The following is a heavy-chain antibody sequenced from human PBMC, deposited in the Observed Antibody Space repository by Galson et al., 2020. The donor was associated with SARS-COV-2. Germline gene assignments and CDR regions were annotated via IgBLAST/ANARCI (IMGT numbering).Heavy chain of an antibody. J-gene: IGHJ6*02. CDR2: IYSGGST. CDR3: AREILGGRDGMDV. CDR1: GFTVSSNY. Sequence: GGSLRLSCAASGFTVSSNYMSWVRQAPGKGLEWVSVIYSGGSTYYADSVKGRFTISRDNSKNTLYLQMNSLRAEDTAVYYCAREILGGRDGMDVWGQGTTVTVSS. V-gene: IGHV3-53*01. D-gene: IGHD1-26*01.